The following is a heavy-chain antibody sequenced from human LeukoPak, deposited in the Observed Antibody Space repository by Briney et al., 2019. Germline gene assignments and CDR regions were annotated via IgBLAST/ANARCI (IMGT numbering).Heavy chain of an antibody. CDR1: AGSISSSTYY. Sequence: SETLSLTSTVYAGSISSSTYYWGWIRQPPVKGLEWIGRIYYRESTYYNPSLKCRVTISVDPSKNQFSVKLSSVTAGDTAGYYCARPGNYDSSGYYWVWGQGTLVTVSS. D-gene: IGHD3-22*01. CDR2: IYYREST. J-gene: IGHJ4*02. CDR3: ARPGNYDSSGYYWV. V-gene: IGHV4-39*01.